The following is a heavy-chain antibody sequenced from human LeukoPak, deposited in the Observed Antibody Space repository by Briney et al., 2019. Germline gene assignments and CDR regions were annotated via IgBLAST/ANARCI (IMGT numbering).Heavy chain of an antibody. CDR2: ISSSGSTI. D-gene: IGHD3-10*01. CDR1: GFTFSSYE. J-gene: IGHJ4*02. V-gene: IGHV3-48*03. CDR3: ARENGEFDY. Sequence: PGGSLRLSCAASGFTFSSYEMNWVRQAPGKGLEWVSYISSSGSTIYYAASVKGRFTISRDNAKNSLYLQMNSLRAEDTAVYYCARENGEFDYWGQGTLVTVSS.